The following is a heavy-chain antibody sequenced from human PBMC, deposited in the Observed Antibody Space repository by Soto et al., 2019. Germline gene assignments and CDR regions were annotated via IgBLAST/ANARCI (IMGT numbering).Heavy chain of an antibody. CDR3: AKSPRNYYFDF. CDR1: GFTVSSTY. V-gene: IGHV3-66*01. CDR2: IYSGGTT. J-gene: IGHJ4*02. Sequence: PGGSLRLSCAASGFTVSSTYMSWVRQAPGKGLEWVSIIYSGGTTYYADSVKGRFTISRDNSKNTLYLQLSSLRAEDTAVYYCAKSPRNYYFDFSGQRTLVTVSS.